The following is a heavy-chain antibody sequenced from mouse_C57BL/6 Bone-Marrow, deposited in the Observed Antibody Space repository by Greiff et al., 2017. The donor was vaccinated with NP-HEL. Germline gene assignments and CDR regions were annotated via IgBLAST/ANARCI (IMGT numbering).Heavy chain of an antibody. CDR1: GFTFSSYG. V-gene: IGHV5-6*02. CDR3: ARRGVWNFDY. J-gene: IGHJ2*01. Sequence: VMLVESGGDLVKPGGSLKLSCAASGFTFSSYGMSWVRQTPDKRLEWVATISSGGSYTYYPDSVKGRFTISRDNAKNTLYLQMSSLKSEDTAMYYCARRGVWNFDYWGQGTTLTVSS. CDR2: ISSGGSYT.